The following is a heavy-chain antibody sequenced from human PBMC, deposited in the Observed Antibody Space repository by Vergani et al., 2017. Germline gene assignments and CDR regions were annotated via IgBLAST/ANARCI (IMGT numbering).Heavy chain of an antibody. J-gene: IGHJ4*02. CDR3: AQGGSYFSRLDY. Sequence: QVQLVESGGGVVQPGGSLRLSCGASGFTFSNYGMHWVRQAPGKGLEWVTFIRYDGSNTYYADSVKGRFTISRDNSKNTLYLQMNSLRAEDTAVYYCAQGGSYFSRLDYWGQGTLVTVSS. V-gene: IGHV3-30*02. D-gene: IGHD1-26*01. CDR2: IRYDGSNT. CDR1: GFTFSNYG.